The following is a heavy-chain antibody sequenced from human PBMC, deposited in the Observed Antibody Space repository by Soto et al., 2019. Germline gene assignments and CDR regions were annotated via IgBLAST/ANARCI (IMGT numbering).Heavy chain of an antibody. D-gene: IGHD5-18*01. CDR1: EFTFSSYA. V-gene: IGHV3-23*01. CDR2: VSGSGGST. J-gene: IGHJ4*02. Sequence: EVQLLESGGGWVQPGGSLSLSCAASEFTFSSYALSWVRQAPGKGLEWVSAVSGSGGSTDYVDSVKGRFTISSDNSKNTLYLQMNSLRAEDTAVYYCAKLQAYSYGPGAYFDYWGQGTLVTVSS. CDR3: AKLQAYSYGPGAYFDY.